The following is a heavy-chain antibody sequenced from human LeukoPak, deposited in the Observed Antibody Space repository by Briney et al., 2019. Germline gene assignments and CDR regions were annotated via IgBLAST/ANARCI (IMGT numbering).Heavy chain of an antibody. CDR1: GGSISSYY. Sequence: PSETLSLTCTVSGGSISSYYWSWIRQPPGKGLGWIGYIYYSGSTNYNPSLKSRVTISVDTSKNQFSLKLSSVTAADTAVYYCARESWYYDSSGYLYNWFDPWGQGTLVTVSS. D-gene: IGHD3-22*01. CDR3: ARESWYYDSSGYLYNWFDP. V-gene: IGHV4-59*01. CDR2: IYYSGST. J-gene: IGHJ5*02.